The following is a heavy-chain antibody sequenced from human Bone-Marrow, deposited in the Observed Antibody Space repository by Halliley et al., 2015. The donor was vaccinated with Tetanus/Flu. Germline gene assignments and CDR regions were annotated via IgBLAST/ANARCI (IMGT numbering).Heavy chain of an antibody. D-gene: IGHD3-10*01. V-gene: IGHV4-4*08. CDR2: MYATGNT. CDR3: ARGGEGVSGTLEYSYYGMDV. CDR1: GDSISSYY. Sequence: TLSLTCTVSGDSISSYYWSWVRQSPGRGLGWIASMYATGNTHYNPSLKSRVTISVDTSKSQFFLKVNSLTAADTAVYYCARGGEGVSGTLEYSYYGMDVRGQGTTVTVSS. J-gene: IGHJ6*02.